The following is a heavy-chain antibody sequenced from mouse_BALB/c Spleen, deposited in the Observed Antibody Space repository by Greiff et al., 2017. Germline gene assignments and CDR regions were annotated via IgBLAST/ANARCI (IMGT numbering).Heavy chain of an antibody. CDR3: AREEIYYGYDAWFAY. D-gene: IGHD2-2*01. CDR1: GFNIKDTY. CDR2: IDPANGNT. Sequence: EVKLVESGAELVKPGASVKLSCTASGFNIKDTYMHWVKQRPEQGLEWIGRIDPANGNTKYDPKFQGKATITADTSSNTAYLQLSSLTSEDTAVYYWAREEIYYGYDAWFAYWGQGTLVTVSA. J-gene: IGHJ3*01. V-gene: IGHV14-3*02.